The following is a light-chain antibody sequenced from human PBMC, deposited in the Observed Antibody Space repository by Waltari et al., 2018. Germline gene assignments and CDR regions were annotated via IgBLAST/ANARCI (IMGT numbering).Light chain of an antibody. CDR2: AVS. CDR3: CSYTTTTARV. Sequence: QSALTQPASVSGSPGQSITIACTGTSSDLGDYNYVSWYQQHPGKAPKLVIYAVSNRPSGVSHRFSGSKSGNTASLTISGLQAEDEAHYYCCSYTTTTARVFGGGTKLTVL. J-gene: IGLJ2*01. CDR1: SSDLGDYNY. V-gene: IGLV2-14*01.